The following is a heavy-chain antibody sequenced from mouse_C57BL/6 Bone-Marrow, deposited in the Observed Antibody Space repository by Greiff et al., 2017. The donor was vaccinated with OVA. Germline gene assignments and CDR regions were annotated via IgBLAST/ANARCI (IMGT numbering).Heavy chain of an antibody. Sequence: QVQLQQPGAELVRPGSSVKLSCKASGYTFTSYWMHWVKQRPIQGLEWIGNIDPSDSEPHYNQKFKDKATLTVDKSSSTAYMQLSSLTSEDSAVSYCARGRIYYGYDWGQGTLVTVSA. CDR2: IDPSDSEP. CDR3: ARGRIYYGYD. D-gene: IGHD2-2*01. V-gene: IGHV1-52*01. J-gene: IGHJ3*01. CDR1: GYTFTSYW.